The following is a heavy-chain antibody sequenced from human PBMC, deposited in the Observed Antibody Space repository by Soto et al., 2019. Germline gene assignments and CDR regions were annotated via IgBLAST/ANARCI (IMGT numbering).Heavy chain of an antibody. CDR1: GFTFSSYG. D-gene: IGHD6-19*01. V-gene: IGHV3-30*18. CDR2: ISYDGSNK. J-gene: IGHJ4*02. Sequence: GGSLRLSCAASGFTFSSYGMHWVRQAPGKGLEWVAVISYDGSNKYYADSVKGRFTISRDNSKNTLYLQMNSLRAEDTAVYYCAKDRIAVAGTSRAPFDYWGQGTLVTVSS. CDR3: AKDRIAVAGTSRAPFDY.